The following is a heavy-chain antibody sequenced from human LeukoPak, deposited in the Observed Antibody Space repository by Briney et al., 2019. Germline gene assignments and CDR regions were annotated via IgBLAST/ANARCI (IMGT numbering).Heavy chain of an antibody. CDR2: IYYSGST. Sequence: PSETLSLTCTVSGGSISSYYWSWIRQPPGKGLEWIGYIYYSGSTNYNPSLKSRVTISVDTSKNQFSLKLSSVTAADTAVYYCASLYSGYDDYWGQGTLVTVSS. V-gene: IGHV4-59*01. D-gene: IGHD5-12*01. CDR1: GGSISSYY. CDR3: ASLYSGYDDY. J-gene: IGHJ4*02.